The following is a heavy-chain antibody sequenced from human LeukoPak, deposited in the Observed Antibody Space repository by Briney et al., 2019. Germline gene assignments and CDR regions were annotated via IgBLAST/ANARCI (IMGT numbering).Heavy chain of an antibody. CDR3: ARVGYLRNYGSGSYGNWFDP. V-gene: IGHV1-18*01. D-gene: IGHD3-10*01. CDR1: GYTFTSYG. CDR2: ISAYNGNT. J-gene: IGHJ5*02. Sequence: ASVKVSCKASGYTFTSYGISWVRQAPGQGLEWMGWISAYNGNTNYAQKLQGRVTMTTDTSTSTAYMELRSLRSDDTAVYYCARVGYLRNYGSGSYGNWFDPWGQGTLVTVSS.